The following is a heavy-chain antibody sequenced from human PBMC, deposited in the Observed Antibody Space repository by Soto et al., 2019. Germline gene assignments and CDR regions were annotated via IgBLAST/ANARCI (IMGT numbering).Heavy chain of an antibody. V-gene: IGHV3-7*01. D-gene: IGHD3-3*01. CDR2: IKQDGSEK. CDR1: GFTFSSYW. J-gene: IGHJ6*03. Sequence: PXGSLRLSCAASGFTFSSYWMSWVRQAPGKGLEWVANIKQDGSEKYYVDSVKGRFTISRDNAKNSLYLQMNSLRAEDTAVYYCARDAYDVWSGYSYYYYMDVWGKGTTVTVYS. CDR3: ARDAYDVWSGYSYYYYMDV.